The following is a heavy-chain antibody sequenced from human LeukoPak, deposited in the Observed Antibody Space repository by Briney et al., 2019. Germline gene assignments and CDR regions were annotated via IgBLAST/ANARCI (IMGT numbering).Heavy chain of an antibody. D-gene: IGHD3-10*01. J-gene: IGHJ4*02. CDR1: GYTFTGYY. Sequence: ASVKVSCKASGYTFTGYYMHWVRQAPGQGLEWMGRINPNSGGTNYAQRVQGRVTRTMDTSISTAYMELSRLRSDDTAVYYCARDHYGSSSGSGFDCWGQGILVTVSS. CDR2: INPNSGGT. CDR3: ARDHYGSSSGSGFDC. V-gene: IGHV1-2*06.